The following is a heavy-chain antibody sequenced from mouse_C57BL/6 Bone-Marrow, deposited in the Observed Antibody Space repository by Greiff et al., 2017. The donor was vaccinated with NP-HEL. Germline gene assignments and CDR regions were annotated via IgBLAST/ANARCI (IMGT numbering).Heavy chain of an antibody. CDR3: ARHAYYFDY. CDR2: IYPRSGNT. V-gene: IGHV1-81*01. Sequence: QVQLQQSGAELARPGASVKLSCKASGYTFTSYGISWVKQRTGQGLEWIGEIYPRSGNTYYNEKFKGKATLTADKSSSTAYMELRSLTSEDSAVYFCARHAYYFDYRGQGTTLTVSS. J-gene: IGHJ2*01. CDR1: GYTFTSYG.